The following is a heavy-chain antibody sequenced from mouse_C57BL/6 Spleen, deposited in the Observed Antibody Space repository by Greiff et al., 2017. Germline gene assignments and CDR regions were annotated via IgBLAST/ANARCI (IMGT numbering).Heavy chain of an antibody. CDR3: ARGDYGSSYDYFDY. CDR2: INPNNGGT. CDR1: GYTFTDYN. Sequence: VQLKASGPELVKPGASVKIPCKASGYTFTDYNMAWVKQSHGKSLEWIGDINPNNGGTIYNQKFKGKATLTVDKSSSTAYMELRSQTSEGSAVYICARGDYGSSYDYFDYWGQGTTLTVSS. V-gene: IGHV1-18*01. J-gene: IGHJ2*01. D-gene: IGHD1-1*01.